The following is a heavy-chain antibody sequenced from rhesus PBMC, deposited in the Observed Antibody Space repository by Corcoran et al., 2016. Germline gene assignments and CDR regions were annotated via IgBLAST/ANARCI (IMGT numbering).Heavy chain of an antibody. CDR1: GDSLSGFY. V-gene: IGHV4-165*01. Sequence: QVQLPESCPGLVKPSETLSPSCAVPGDSLSGFYWNRIPQSPGKGLGWTGLVGGDGGNINYNPSRRRRVTISRDTSKNQFSLKLSSVTAADTAVYYCARLESGEDDYGYSPPPLDVWGRGVLVTVSS. CDR3: ARLESGEDDYGYSPPPLDV. D-gene: IGHD3-9*01. J-gene: IGHJ5-2*02. CDR2: VGGDGGNI.